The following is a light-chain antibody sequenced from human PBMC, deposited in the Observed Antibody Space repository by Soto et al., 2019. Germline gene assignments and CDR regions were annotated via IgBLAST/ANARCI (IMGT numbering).Light chain of an antibody. CDR3: QQYGSSPSWT. J-gene: IGKJ1*01. CDR2: GAS. CDR1: QSVSSSY. Sequence: EIVLTQSPGTLSLSPGERATLSCRASQSVSSSYLAWYQQKPGQAPRLLIYGASSRATGIPDRFSGSVSGTGFTLTISRLEPEDFAVYYCQQYGSSPSWTFGQGTKVEIK. V-gene: IGKV3-20*01.